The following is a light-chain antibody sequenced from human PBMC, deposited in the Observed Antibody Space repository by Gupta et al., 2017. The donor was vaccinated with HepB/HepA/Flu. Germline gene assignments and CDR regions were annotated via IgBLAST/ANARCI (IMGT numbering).Light chain of an antibody. Sequence: SYELTQPPSVSVSPGQTASITCSGDKLGDKYACWYQQKPGQSPVLVIYQDSKRPSGTPERFSASNSGTTAILIISGPQAMDEADYYCPAWDSSTGVVFGGGTKLTVL. V-gene: IGLV3-1*01. CDR2: QDS. CDR1: KLGDKY. CDR3: PAWDSSTGVV. J-gene: IGLJ2*01.